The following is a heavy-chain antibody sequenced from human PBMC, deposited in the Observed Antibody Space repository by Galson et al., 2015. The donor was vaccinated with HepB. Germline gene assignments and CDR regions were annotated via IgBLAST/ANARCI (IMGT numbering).Heavy chain of an antibody. J-gene: IGHJ3*02. Sequence: QSGAEVKKPGESLKISCKGSGYSFSNYWVGWVRQMPGKGLEWMGIVYPDDSDTRYSPSFQGQVTISADKSISTAYLQWTSLKASDTAMYYCARRLMITFGGVIGDAFDIWGQGTMVTVSS. V-gene: IGHV5-51*01. D-gene: IGHD3-16*02. CDR3: ARRLMITFGGVIGDAFDI. CDR2: VYPDDSDT. CDR1: GYSFSNYW.